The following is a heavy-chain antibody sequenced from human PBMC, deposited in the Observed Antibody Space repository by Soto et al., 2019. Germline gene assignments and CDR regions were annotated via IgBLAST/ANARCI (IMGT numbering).Heavy chain of an antibody. CDR1: GDSVSDNSAA. CDR2: TYYRSKWYS. V-gene: IGHV6-1*01. D-gene: IGHD6-6*01. Sequence: QVQLQQSGPGLVRPSQTLSLTCAISGDSVSDNSAAWNWIRQSPSRGLEWLGRTYYRSKWYSDYAVSLQCRMXXNXDXXRNQFSLQLYSVTPEDTAVYYCVRDGYSSSYDFDYWGQGTLVTVSS. J-gene: IGHJ4*02. CDR3: VRDGYSSSYDFDY.